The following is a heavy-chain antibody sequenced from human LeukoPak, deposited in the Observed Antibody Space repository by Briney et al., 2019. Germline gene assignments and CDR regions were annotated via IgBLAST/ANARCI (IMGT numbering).Heavy chain of an antibody. V-gene: IGHV4-39*01. J-gene: IGHJ4*02. Sequence: SETLSLTCTVSGGSISSSSYYWGWIRQPPGKGLEWIGIIYYSGTTYYNPSLKSRVSISVDTSKNQFSLRLSSVTAADTAVYYCARTVGYVWGTYRIDYWGQGTLVTVSS. CDR3: ARTVGYVWGTYRIDY. CDR1: GGSISSSSYY. CDR2: IYYSGTT. D-gene: IGHD3-16*02.